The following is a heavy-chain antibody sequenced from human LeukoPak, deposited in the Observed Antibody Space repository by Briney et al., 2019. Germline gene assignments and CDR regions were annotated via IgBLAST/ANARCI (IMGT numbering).Heavy chain of an antibody. CDR1: VDSVSSNSAA. V-gene: IGHV6-1*01. J-gene: IGHJ5*02. CDR2: TYYRSKWYN. D-gene: IGHD3-10*01. CDR3: ARSGLYGSGSLSIDP. Sequence: SHTLSLTYVISVDSVSSNSAAWNWIRQSPSRGLEWLGRTYYRSKWYNDYAVSVKSRITINPDTSKNQFSLQLNSVTPEDTAVYYCARSGLYGSGSLSIDPWGQGTLVTVSS.